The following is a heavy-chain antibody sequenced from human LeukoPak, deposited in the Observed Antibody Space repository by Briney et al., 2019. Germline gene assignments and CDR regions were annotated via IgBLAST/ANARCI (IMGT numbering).Heavy chain of an antibody. V-gene: IGHV3-23*01. J-gene: IGHJ4*02. CDR2: ISGSGGST. D-gene: IGHD4-17*01. CDR3: ARRTTVTTMAFDY. Sequence: GGSLRLSCAASGFTFSSYAMSWVRQAPGKGLEWVSAISGSGGSTYYADSVKGRFTISRDNSKNTLYLQMNSLRAEDTAVYHCARRTTVTTMAFDYWGQGTLVTVSS. CDR1: GFTFSSYA.